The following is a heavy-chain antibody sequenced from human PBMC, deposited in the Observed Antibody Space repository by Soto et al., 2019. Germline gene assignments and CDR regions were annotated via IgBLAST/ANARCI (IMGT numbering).Heavy chain of an antibody. V-gene: IGHV3-21*01. J-gene: IGHJ6*03. CDR1: GFTFSSYS. CDR2: ISSSSSYI. CDR3: ARSQWEGYMDV. Sequence: EVQLVESGGGLVQPGGSLRLSCAASGFTFSSYSMNWVRQAPGEGLEWVSSISSSSSYIYYADSVKGRFTISRDNAKNSLYLQMNSLRAEDTAVYYCARSQWEGYMDVWGKGTTVTVSS. D-gene: IGHD1-26*01.